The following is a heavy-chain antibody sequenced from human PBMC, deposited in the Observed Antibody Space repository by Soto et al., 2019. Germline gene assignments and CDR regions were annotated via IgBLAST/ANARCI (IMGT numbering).Heavy chain of an antibody. CDR3: ASLLGYCSSTSCSYYYYGMDV. V-gene: IGHV3-48*03. D-gene: IGHD2-2*01. CDR2: ISSSGSTI. CDR1: GFTFSSYE. J-gene: IGHJ6*02. Sequence: GGSLRLSCAASGFTFSSYEMNWVRQAPGKGLEWVSYISSSGSTIYYADSVKGRFTISRHNAKNSLYLQMNSLRAEDTAVYYCASLLGYCSSTSCSYYYYGMDVWGQGTTVTVSS.